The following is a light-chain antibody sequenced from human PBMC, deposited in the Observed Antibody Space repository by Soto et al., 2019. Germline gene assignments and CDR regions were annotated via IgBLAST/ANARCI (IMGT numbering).Light chain of an antibody. CDR2: DAS. CDR1: QSVSSH. J-gene: IGKJ5*01. V-gene: IGKV3-15*01. Sequence: SYRASQSVSSHLAWYQHKPGQAPRLLFYDASTRATGIPARFSGSGSGTEFPPTISSLQCEPSEPHYRPHYHGSPIPVAQGTRLEIK. CDR3: PHYHGSPIP.